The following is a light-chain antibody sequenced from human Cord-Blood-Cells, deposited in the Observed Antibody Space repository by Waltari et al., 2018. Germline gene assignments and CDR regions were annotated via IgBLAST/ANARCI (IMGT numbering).Light chain of an antibody. CDR2: EGS. CDR3: CSYAGSSTFYV. J-gene: IGLJ1*01. Sequence: QSALTQPASVSESPGQSITIPCTRTSRDAGSYTLASWYQQHPGKAPKIMIYEGSKRPSGVSNRFSGSKSGNTASLTSSGLQAEDEADYYCCSYAGSSTFYVFGTGTKVTVL. V-gene: IGLV2-23*01. CDR1: SRDAGSYTL.